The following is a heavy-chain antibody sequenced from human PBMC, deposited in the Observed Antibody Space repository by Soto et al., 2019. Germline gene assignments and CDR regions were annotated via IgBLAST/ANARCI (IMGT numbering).Heavy chain of an antibody. V-gene: IGHV1-69*01. J-gene: IGHJ4*02. D-gene: IGHD2-21*02. CDR1: GGTFGSYA. CDR3: AREVVTETTLGYFDY. CDR2: IIPFFGTP. Sequence: QVQLVQSGAEVKKPGSSVKVSCKASGGTFGSYAITWVRRAPGQGLEWLGGIIPFFGTPDYSQSFQGRLTITADESTGTAYMDLRSLRSDDTAVYYCAREVVTETTLGYFDYWGQGTLVTVSS.